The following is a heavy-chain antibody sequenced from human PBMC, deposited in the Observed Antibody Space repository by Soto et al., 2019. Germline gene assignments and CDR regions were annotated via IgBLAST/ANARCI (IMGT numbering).Heavy chain of an antibody. CDR1: GYTFSSHG. CDR3: ARVSQVLYSFWNIAAAGTSTFDY. Sequence: QVQLVQSAAEVKKPGASVKLSCKASGYTFSSHGITWVRQAPGQGLDWMGWISTYNVNAKYAQKLQGRVTMTTDISTSTTYLELRSLRSDDTAVYYCARVSQVLYSFWNIAAAGTSTFDYWGQGTLVTVSS. CDR2: ISTYNVNA. D-gene: IGHD6-13*01. J-gene: IGHJ4*02. V-gene: IGHV1-18*01.